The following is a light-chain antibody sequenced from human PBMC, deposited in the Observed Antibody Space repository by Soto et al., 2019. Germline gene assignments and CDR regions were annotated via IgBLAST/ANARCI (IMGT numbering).Light chain of an antibody. J-gene: IGKJ4*01. CDR3: QHCRGSCT. Sequence: VLTQSPGTLSLSPGESATLSCRASQTVSITYLTWYQQKPGQAPRLLIFGASKRATGIPDRFSGSGSGRDFTLTISGLEPEDFAVYYCQHCRGSCTFGGGTKVEVK. CDR2: GAS. CDR1: QTVSITY. V-gene: IGKV3-20*01.